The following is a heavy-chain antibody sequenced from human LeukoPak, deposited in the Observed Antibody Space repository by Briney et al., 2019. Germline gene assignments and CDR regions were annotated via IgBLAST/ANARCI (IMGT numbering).Heavy chain of an antibody. D-gene: IGHD3-22*01. CDR1: GFTFDDYA. J-gene: IGHJ4*02. CDR2: INHDGGST. Sequence: GGSLRLSCAASGFTFDDYAMHWVRQAPGKGLVWVSRINHDGGSTNYADSVKGRFTISRDNAKNTVYLQMNSLRAEDTAVYYCVRDWGYDSSGYWQKYFDTWGQGTLVTVSS. V-gene: IGHV3-74*01. CDR3: VRDWGYDSSGYWQKYFDT.